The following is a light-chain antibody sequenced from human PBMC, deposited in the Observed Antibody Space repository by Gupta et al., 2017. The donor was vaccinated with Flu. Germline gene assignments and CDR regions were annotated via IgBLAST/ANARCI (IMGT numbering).Light chain of an antibody. CDR1: SSDVGSYNL. J-gene: IGLJ3*02. V-gene: IGLV2-23*02. CDR2: EVT. CDR3: CSYAGRSAWV. Sequence: QSALTQPASVSGSPGQSITISCTGTSSDVGSYNLVSWYQQYQGKAPKLIIYEVTQRPSGISHRFSGSKSGNTASLTISGLQAEDEADYYCCSYAGRSAWVFGGGIRLTVL.